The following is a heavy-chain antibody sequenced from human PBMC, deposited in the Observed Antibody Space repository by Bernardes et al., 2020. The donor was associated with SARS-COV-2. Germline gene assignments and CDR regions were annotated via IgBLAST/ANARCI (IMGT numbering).Heavy chain of an antibody. CDR2: ITSSSDYI. D-gene: IGHD4-17*01. J-gene: IGHJ4*02. CDR3: ARGLHDYGGISLKD. V-gene: IGHV3-21*01. CDR1: GFTFTSYT. Sequence: GGSLRLSCAASGFTFTSYTMNWVRQAPGKGLEWVSSITSSSDYIYYADSLKGRFTISRDNAENSLYLQMNSLRAEDTAVYYCARGLHDYGGISLKDCGQGTLVTVSS.